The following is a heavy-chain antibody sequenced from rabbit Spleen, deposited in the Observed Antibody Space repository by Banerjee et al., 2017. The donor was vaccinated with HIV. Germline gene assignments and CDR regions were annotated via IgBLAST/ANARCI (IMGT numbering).Heavy chain of an antibody. CDR3: ARNYVNAFDP. V-gene: IGHV1S45*01. CDR2: IDTNDGDT. D-gene: IGHD1-1*01. J-gene: IGHJ2*01. Sequence: LEESGGGLGKPGGSLTLTCTASGFSFSSNWICWVRQAPGKGLEWIACIDTNDGDTDYANWPKGRFTISKTSSTTVTLQMTSLTAADTATYFCARNYVNAFDPWGQGTLVTVS. CDR1: GFSFSSNW.